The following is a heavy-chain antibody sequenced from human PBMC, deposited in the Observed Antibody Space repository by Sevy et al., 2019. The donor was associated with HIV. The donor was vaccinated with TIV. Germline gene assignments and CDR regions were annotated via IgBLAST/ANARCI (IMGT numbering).Heavy chain of an antibody. CDR2: IYSGGST. D-gene: IGHD5-12*01. Sequence: GALRLSWAASGFTGSSNYISCVRQAPGKGLEWGSVIYSGGSTYYADSVKGRFTISRDNSKNTLYLQMNSLRAEDTAVYYCARIPHRVDIVATTYRWGQGTLVTVSS. CDR3: ARIPHRVDIVATTYR. V-gene: IGHV3-53*01. J-gene: IGHJ4*02. CDR1: GFTGSSNY.